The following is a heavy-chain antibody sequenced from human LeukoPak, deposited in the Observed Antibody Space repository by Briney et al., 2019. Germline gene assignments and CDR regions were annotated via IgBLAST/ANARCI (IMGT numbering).Heavy chain of an antibody. CDR3: ARYVVPSSLDY. CDR2: ISSSSYYI. Sequence: GSLRLSCAASGFTFSSYSMNWVRQAPGKGLEWVSYISSSSYYIYYADSVKGRFTISRDNAKNSLYLQMNSLRVEDTAVYFCARYVVPSSLDYWGQGTLVTVSS. CDR1: GFTFSSYS. J-gene: IGHJ4*02. V-gene: IGHV3-21*01. D-gene: IGHD2-15*01.